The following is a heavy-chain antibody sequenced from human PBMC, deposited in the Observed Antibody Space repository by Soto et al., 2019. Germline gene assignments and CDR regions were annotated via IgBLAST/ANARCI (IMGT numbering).Heavy chain of an antibody. CDR3: AKDLQSYGEYDYYCYGRDV. Sequence: QVQLVESGGGEVQPGRSLTISCAASGFTFSTYGMHWVRQTPGKGLEWVAVISYDGTNKFYSDSVKGRFTISRDNFKKALTLQMNSLRADDPAVYSCAKDLQSYGEYDYYCYGRDVWGLGTRVTVSS. CDR2: ISYDGTNK. CDR1: GFTFSTYG. D-gene: IGHD4-17*01. V-gene: IGHV3-30*18. J-gene: IGHJ6*02.